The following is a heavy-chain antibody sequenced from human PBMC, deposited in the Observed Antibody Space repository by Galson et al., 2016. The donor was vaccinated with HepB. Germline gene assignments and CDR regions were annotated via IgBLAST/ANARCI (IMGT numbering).Heavy chain of an antibody. D-gene: IGHD3-3*01. J-gene: IGHJ3*01. CDR3: ARFLISEWDMPERPFDL. CDR1: GDSIYNIYYS. CDR2: VSYSGST. Sequence: SETLSLTCSVSGDSIYNIYYSWGWIRQPPGKGLESIGIVSYSGSTYYTPSLDSRLSISVDTSRSQFSLRLNSVTAADTAVYYCARFLISEWDMPERPFDLWGRGTLVTVSS. V-gene: IGHV4-39*01.